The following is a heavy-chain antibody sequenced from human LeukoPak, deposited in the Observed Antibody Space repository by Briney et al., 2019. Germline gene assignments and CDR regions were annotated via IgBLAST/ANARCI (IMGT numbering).Heavy chain of an antibody. CDR1: GFTFSNAW. Sequence: GGSLRLSCAASGFTFSNAWMNWVRQAPGKGLEWVGRIASKTDGGTTDYAAPVKGRFTISRDDSENTLFLQMNSLKTEDAAVYYCTTGIRGDCGQGTLVTVSS. V-gene: IGHV3-15*04. CDR3: TTGIRGD. J-gene: IGHJ4*02. CDR2: IASKTDGGTT.